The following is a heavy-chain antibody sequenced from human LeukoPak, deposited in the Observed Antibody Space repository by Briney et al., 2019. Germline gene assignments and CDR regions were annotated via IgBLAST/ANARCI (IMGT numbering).Heavy chain of an antibody. V-gene: IGHV1-8*01. CDR2: MNPNSGNT. J-gene: IGHJ6*02. CDR3: ARSYCSSTSCPYYYYYGMDV. D-gene: IGHD2-2*01. CDR1: GYTFTSYD. Sequence: GSVKVSCKASGYTFTSYDINWVRQATGQGLEWMGWMNPNSGNTGYAQKFQGRVTMTRNTSISTAYMELSSLRSEDTAVYYCARSYCSSTSCPYYYYYGMDVWGQGTTVTVSS.